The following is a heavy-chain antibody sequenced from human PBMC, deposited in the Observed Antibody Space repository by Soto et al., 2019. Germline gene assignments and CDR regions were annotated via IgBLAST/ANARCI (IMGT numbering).Heavy chain of an antibody. CDR1: GFTFSSYW. V-gene: IGHV3-7*03. Sequence: GGSLRLSCAASGFTFSSYWMSWVRQAPGKGLEWVANIKQDGSEKYYVDSVKGRFTISRDNAKNSLYLQMNSLRAEDAAVYYCARGGDPRSTYYYGTDVWGQGTTVTVSS. D-gene: IGHD2-21*02. CDR3: ARGGDPRSTYYYGTDV. J-gene: IGHJ6*02. CDR2: IKQDGSEK.